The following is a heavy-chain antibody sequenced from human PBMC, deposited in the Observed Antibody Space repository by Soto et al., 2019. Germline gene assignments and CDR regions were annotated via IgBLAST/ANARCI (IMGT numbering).Heavy chain of an antibody. CDR2: TYYRSKWYN. CDR1: GDIISSNSAA. Sequence: QVQLQQSGPGLVKPSQTLSLTCDISGDIISSNSAAWNWIRQSPSRGLEWLGRTYYRSKWYNDYAVSVRGRITINPDTSKNQFSLQLKSVTPDDTAVYYCARGRAAGRGDWLDPWGQGTQVTVSS. CDR3: ARGRAAGRGDWLDP. J-gene: IGHJ5*02. D-gene: IGHD6-13*01. V-gene: IGHV6-1*01.